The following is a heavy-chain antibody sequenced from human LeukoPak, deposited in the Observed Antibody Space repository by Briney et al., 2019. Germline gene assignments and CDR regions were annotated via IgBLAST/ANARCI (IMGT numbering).Heavy chain of an antibody. Sequence: AGGSLRLSCAASGFTFSNAWMSWVRQAPGKGLEWVSVLFSGGNTYYADSVKGRFTISRDNSRNTLYLQMNSLRAEDTAVYYCARESGFGALFPHCMDVWGQGTTVTVSS. CDR3: ARESGFGALFPHCMDV. CDR1: GFTFSNAW. V-gene: IGHV3-53*01. J-gene: IGHJ6*02. D-gene: IGHD3-10*01. CDR2: LFSGGNT.